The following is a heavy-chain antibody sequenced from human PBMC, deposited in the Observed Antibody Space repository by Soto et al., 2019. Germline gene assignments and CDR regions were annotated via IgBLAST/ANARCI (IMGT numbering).Heavy chain of an antibody. V-gene: IGHV3-7*01. D-gene: IGHD3-9*01. CDR3: ARDKLRLYYDIPGAFDI. J-gene: IGHJ3*02. Sequence: GGSLRLSCAASGFTFSSYWMSWVRQAPGKGLEWVANIKQDGSEKYYVDSVKGRFTISRDNAKNSLYLQMNSLRAEDTAVYYCARDKLRLYYDIPGAFDIWGQGTMVTVSS. CDR2: IKQDGSEK. CDR1: GFTFSSYW.